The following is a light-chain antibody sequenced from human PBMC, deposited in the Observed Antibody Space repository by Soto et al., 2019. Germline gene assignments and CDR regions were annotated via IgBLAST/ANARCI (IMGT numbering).Light chain of an antibody. CDR2: EVS. CDR1: SSDVGGYNY. V-gene: IGLV2-14*01. J-gene: IGLJ1*01. CDR3: SSYTSSRSRV. Sequence: QSALTQPASMSGSPGQSITISCTGTSSDVGGYNYVSWYQQHPGKAPKLMIYEVSNRPSGVSNRFSGSKSGNTASLTISGLQAEDEADYYCSSYTSSRSRVFGTGTKLTVL.